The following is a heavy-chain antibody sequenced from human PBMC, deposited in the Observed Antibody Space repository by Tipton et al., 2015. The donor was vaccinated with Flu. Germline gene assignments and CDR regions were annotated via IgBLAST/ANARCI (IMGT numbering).Heavy chain of an antibody. CDR3: ARGEFPARTIEAFDI. CDR2: FSAYNGNG. V-gene: IGHV1-18*01. J-gene: IGHJ3*02. CDR1: GYTFPSYG. D-gene: IGHD3-10*01. Sequence: QSGAEVKKPGASVKVSCKASGYTFPSYGTSWVRQAPGQGLEWMGGFSAYNGNGIYAQKFQGRVTMTTDTSTSSAYMELRSRRTDDTAVYYCARGEFPARTIEAFDIWGQGTVVSVSS.